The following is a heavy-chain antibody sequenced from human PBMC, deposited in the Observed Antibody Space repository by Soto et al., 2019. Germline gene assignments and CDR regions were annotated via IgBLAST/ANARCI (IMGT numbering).Heavy chain of an antibody. CDR2: IYYSGST. CDR3: ARVWGGAFDI. J-gene: IGHJ3*02. Sequence: PSETLSLTCTVSGGSISSYYWSWIRQPPGKGLEWIGYIYYSGSTNYNPSLKSRVTISVDTSKNQFSLKLSSVAAADTAVYYCARVWGGAFDIWGQGTMVT. V-gene: IGHV4-59*01. D-gene: IGHD3-10*01. CDR1: GGSISSYY.